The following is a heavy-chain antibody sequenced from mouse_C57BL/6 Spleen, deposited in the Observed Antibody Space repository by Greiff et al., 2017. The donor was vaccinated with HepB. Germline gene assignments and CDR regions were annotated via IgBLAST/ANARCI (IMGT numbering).Heavy chain of an antibody. CDR2: INPNNGGT. V-gene: IGHV1-22*01. J-gene: IGHJ3*01. D-gene: IGHD2-3*01. CDR3: ARGENGYYPFAY. Sequence: EVQRVESGPELVKPGASVKMSCKASGYTFTDYNMHWVKQSHGKSLEWIGYINPNNGGTSYNQKFKGKATLTVNKSSSTAYMELRSLTSEDSAVYYCARGENGYYPFAYWGQGTLVTVSA. CDR1: GYTFTDYN.